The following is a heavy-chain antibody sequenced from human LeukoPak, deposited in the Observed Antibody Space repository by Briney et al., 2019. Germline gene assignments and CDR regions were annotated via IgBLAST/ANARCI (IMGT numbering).Heavy chain of an antibody. CDR2: IYRGGTT. CDR1: GFTVSDNY. Sequence: GGSLRLSCTASGFTVSDNYMTWVRQAPGRGLEWVSVIYRGGTTYYAGSVKGRFTISRDNSKNTLYLQMNSLRAEDTAVYYCAKRAYDYGDFDYWGQGTLVTVSS. CDR3: AKRAYDYGDFDY. V-gene: IGHV3-53*01. D-gene: IGHD4-17*01. J-gene: IGHJ4*02.